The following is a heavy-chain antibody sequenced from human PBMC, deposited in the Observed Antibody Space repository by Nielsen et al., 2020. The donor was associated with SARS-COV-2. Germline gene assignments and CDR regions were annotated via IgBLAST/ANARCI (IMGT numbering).Heavy chain of an antibody. CDR2: IIPIFGTA. D-gene: IGHD3-3*01. Sequence: WVRQAPGQGLEWMGGIIPIFGTANYAQKFQGRVTITADESTSTAYMELSSLRSEDTAVYYCAIATFLYYDFWSGYSANYYYYMDVWGKGTTVTVSS. V-gene: IGHV1-69*01. J-gene: IGHJ6*03. CDR3: AIATFLYYDFWSGYSANYYYYMDV.